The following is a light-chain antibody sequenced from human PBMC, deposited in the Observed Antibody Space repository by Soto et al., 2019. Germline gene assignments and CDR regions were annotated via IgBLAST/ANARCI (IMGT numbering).Light chain of an antibody. Sequence: EIVLTQSPGTLSLSPGERATPSCRASQSVSSSYLAWYQQKPGQAPRLLIYGASSRATGIPDRFSGSGSGTDFTLTISRLEPEDFAVYYCQQYGSSPGGTFGQGTKV. CDR3: QQYGSSPGGT. J-gene: IGKJ1*01. CDR1: QSVSSSY. CDR2: GAS. V-gene: IGKV3-20*01.